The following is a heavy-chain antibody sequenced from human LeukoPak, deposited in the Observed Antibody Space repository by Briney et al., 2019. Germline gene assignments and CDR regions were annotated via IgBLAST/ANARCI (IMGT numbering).Heavy chain of an antibody. CDR1: GGSISSYY. CDR2: IYYSGST. CDR3: ARDRYYGDYGAWFDP. Sequence: PSETLSLTCTVSGGSISSYYWSWIRQPPGKGLEWIGYIYYSGSTNYNPSLKSRVTISVDTSKNQFSLKLSSVTAADTAVYYCARDRYYGDYGAWFDPWGQGTLVTVSS. V-gene: IGHV4-59*01. J-gene: IGHJ5*02. D-gene: IGHD4-17*01.